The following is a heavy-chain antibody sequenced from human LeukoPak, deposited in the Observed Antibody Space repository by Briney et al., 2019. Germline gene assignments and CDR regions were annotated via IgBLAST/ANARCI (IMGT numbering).Heavy chain of an antibody. CDR3: AREGGYSGNYRDCYFDY. Sequence: PGGSLRLSRAASGFTFSSYGMHWVRQAPGKGLEWVAVISYDGSNKYYADSVKGRFTISRDNSKNTLYLQMNSLRAEDTAVYYCAREGGYSGNYRDCYFDYWGQGTLVTVSS. CDR1: GFTFSSYG. D-gene: IGHD1-26*01. V-gene: IGHV3-30*03. CDR2: ISYDGSNK. J-gene: IGHJ4*02.